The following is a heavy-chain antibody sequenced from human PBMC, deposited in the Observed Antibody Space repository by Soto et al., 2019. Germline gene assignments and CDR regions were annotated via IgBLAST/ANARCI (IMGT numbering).Heavy chain of an antibody. Sequence: SVKVSCKASGFTFTSSAVQWVRQARGQRLEWIGWIVVGSGNTNYAQKFQERVTITRDMSTSTAYMELSSLRSEDTAVYYCAADRGQGGYSSSWYYFDYWGQGTLVTVSS. V-gene: IGHV1-58*01. CDR3: AADRGQGGYSSSWYYFDY. CDR2: IVVGSGNT. CDR1: GFTFTSSA. J-gene: IGHJ4*02. D-gene: IGHD6-13*01.